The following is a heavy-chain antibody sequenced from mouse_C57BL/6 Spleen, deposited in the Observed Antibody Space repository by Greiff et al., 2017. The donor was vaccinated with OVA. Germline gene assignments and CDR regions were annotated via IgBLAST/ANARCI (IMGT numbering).Heavy chain of an antibody. V-gene: IGHV5-9-1*02. CDR3: TREIIYYGNYGWYFDV. Sequence: EVQLVESGEGLVKPGGSLKLSCAASGFTFSSYAMSWVRQTPEKRLEWVAYISSGGDYIYYADTVKGRFTISRDNARNTLYLQMSSLKSEDTAMYYCTREIIYYGNYGWYFDVWGTGTTVTVSS. CDR1: GFTFSSYA. J-gene: IGHJ1*03. CDR2: ISSGGDYI. D-gene: IGHD2-1*01.